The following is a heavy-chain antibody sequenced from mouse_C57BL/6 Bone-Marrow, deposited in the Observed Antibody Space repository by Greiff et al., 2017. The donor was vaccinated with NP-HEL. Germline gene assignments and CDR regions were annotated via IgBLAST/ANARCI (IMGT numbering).Heavy chain of an antibody. Sequence: QVQLQQSGAELMKPGASVKLSCKATGYTFTGYWIEWVKQRPGHGLEWIGEILPGSGSTKYNEKFKGKATLTVDTSSSTAYMELHSLTSEDSAVYFCARSYYGSSLYWGQGTLVTVSA. J-gene: IGHJ3*01. V-gene: IGHV1-9*01. CDR3: ARSYYGSSLY. CDR1: GYTFTGYW. D-gene: IGHD1-1*01. CDR2: ILPGSGST.